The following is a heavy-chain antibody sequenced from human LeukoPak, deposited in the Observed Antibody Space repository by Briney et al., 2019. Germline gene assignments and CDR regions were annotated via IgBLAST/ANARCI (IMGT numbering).Heavy chain of an antibody. V-gene: IGHV1-69*06. Sequence: GASVKVSCKASGGTFSSYAISWVRQAPGQGLEWMGGVIPIFGTANYAQKFQGRVTITADKSTSTAYMELSSLRSEDTAVYYCARGSSGFGELFDYYYYYMDVWGKGTTVTISS. CDR2: VIPIFGTA. CDR1: GGTFSSYA. CDR3: ARGSSGFGELFDYYYYYMDV. D-gene: IGHD3-10*01. J-gene: IGHJ6*03.